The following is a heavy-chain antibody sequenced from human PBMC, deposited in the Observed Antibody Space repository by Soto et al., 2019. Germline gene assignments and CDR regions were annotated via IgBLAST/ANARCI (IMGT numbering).Heavy chain of an antibody. J-gene: IGHJ6*02. CDR3: ARVAEQLVPYYYYGMDV. Sequence: QVQLVESGGGVVQPGRSLRLSCAASGFTFSSDGMHWVRQAPGKGLEWVAVIWYDGSNKYYADSVKGRFTISRDNSKNTLYLQMNSLRAEDTAVYYCARVAEQLVPYYYYGMDVWGQGTTVTVSS. V-gene: IGHV3-33*01. D-gene: IGHD6-6*01. CDR1: GFTFSSDG. CDR2: IWYDGSNK.